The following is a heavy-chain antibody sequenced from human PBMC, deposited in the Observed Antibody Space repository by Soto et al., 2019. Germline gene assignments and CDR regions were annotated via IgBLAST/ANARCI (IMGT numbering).Heavy chain of an antibody. Sequence: EVPLVESGGGLVKPGGSLSLSCAASGFPFSSYSMNWVRQAPGKGLEGVSSISSSRSYISYPVSVKGRFTISRDNAKNSLYLQMNSMRAEDTAVYYCARDAVDIVANDAFEIWGQGTMVTVSS. CDR1: GFPFSSYS. CDR2: ISSSRSYI. J-gene: IGHJ3*02. V-gene: IGHV3-21*04. CDR3: ARDAVDIVANDAFEI. D-gene: IGHD5-12*01.